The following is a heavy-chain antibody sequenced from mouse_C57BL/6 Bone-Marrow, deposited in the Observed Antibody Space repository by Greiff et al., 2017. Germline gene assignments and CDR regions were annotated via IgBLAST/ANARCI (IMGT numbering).Heavy chain of an antibody. CDR1: GYAFSSYW. V-gene: IGHV1-80*01. CDR3: ERGGRGGYHYYALDY. D-gene: IGHD2-2*01. J-gene: IGHJ4*01. Sequence: QVQLQQSGAELVKPGASVKISCKASGYAFSSYWMNWVKQRPGKGLEWIGQIYPGDGDTNYNGKFKGKATLTADKSSSTAYMQLSSLPAEDSAVSVCERGGRGGYHYYALDYWGQGTLVTVSS. CDR2: IYPGDGDT.